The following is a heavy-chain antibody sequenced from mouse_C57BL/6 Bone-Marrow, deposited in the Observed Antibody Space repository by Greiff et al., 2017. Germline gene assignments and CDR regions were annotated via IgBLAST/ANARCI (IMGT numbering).Heavy chain of an antibody. D-gene: IGHD2-1*01. CDR3: ARRGLYYGNYSWFAY. V-gene: IGHV1-9*01. CDR1: GYTFTGYW. J-gene: IGHJ3*01. CDR2: ILPGSGST. Sequence: QVQLKQSGAELMKPGASVQLSCKATGYTFTGYWIEWVKQRPGHGLEWIGEILPGSGSTNYNEKFKGKATFTADTSSNTAYMQLSSLTTEDSAIYYCARRGLYYGNYSWFAYWGQGTLVTVSA.